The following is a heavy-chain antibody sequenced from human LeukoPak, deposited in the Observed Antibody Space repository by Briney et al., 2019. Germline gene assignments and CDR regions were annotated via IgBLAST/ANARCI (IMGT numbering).Heavy chain of an antibody. J-gene: IGHJ5*02. CDR1: GGSISSSSYY. CDR3: ARDQVAAAAYNWFDP. D-gene: IGHD6-13*01. CDR2: IYHSGST. V-gene: IGHV4-39*07. Sequence: PSETLSLTCTVSGGSISSSSYYWGWIRQPPGKGLEWIGSIYHSGSTYYNPSLKSRVTISVDTSKNQFSLKLSSVTAADTAVYYCARDQVAAAAYNWFDPWGQGTLVTVSS.